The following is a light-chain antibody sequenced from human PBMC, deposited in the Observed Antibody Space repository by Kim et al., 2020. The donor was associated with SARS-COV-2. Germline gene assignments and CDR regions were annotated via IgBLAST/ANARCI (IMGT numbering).Light chain of an antibody. Sequence: SASVGDRVTITCRASQSISNWLAWYQLKPGKAPKLLIYKASSLESGVPLRFSGSASGTEFTLTISSLQPDDFATYYCQQYSSYSYTFGQGTKLEI. J-gene: IGKJ2*01. CDR1: QSISNW. CDR3: QQYSSYSYT. V-gene: IGKV1-5*03. CDR2: KAS.